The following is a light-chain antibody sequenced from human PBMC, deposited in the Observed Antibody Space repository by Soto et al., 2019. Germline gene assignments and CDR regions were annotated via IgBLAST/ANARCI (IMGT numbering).Light chain of an antibody. J-gene: IGLJ2*01. CDR2: DVN. V-gene: IGLV2-14*01. Sequence: QSVLTQPASVSGSPGQSITISCTGTSSDVGGYNYVSWYQQLPGKAPKLIIYDVNNRPSGVPNRFSGSKSGNTASLTISGLQAEDEADYYCSSYTSSSTHVVFGGGTQLTVL. CDR3: SSYTSSSTHVV. CDR1: SSDVGGYNY.